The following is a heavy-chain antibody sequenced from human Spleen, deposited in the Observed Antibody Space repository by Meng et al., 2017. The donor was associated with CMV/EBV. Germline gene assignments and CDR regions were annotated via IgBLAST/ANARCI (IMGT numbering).Heavy chain of an antibody. V-gene: IGHV3-48*03. D-gene: IGHD3-22*01. CDR1: GFTFSSYE. CDR2: ISSSGFVK. J-gene: IGHJ4*02. Sequence: GGSLRLSCAASGFTFSSYEMNWVRQAPGKGLEWVSYISSSGFVKYYADSVKGRFTISRDNAKNSLYLQMNSLRAEDTAVYYCAREWLSKSYFDYWGQGTLVTVSS. CDR3: AREWLSKSYFDY.